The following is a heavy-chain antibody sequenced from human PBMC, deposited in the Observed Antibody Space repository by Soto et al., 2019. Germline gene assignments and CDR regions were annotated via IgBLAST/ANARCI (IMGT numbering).Heavy chain of an antibody. Sequence: TGGSLRLSCAASGFTFSSYEMNWVRQAPGKGLEWVSYISSSGSTIYYADSVKGRFTISRDNAKNSLYLQMNSLRAEDTAVYYCARDDYGDYGCHFDYWGQGTLVTVSS. J-gene: IGHJ4*02. CDR3: ARDDYGDYGCHFDY. V-gene: IGHV3-48*03. CDR2: ISSSGSTI. D-gene: IGHD4-17*01. CDR1: GFTFSSYE.